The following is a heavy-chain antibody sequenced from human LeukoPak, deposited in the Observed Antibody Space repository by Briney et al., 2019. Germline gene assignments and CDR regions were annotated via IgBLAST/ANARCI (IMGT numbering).Heavy chain of an antibody. CDR3: ARDRSGYANDAYDF. CDR1: GFTFSDYA. V-gene: IGHV3-30-3*01. D-gene: IGHD3-3*01. J-gene: IGHJ3*01. Sequence: GGSLRLSCAASGFTFSDYAMHWVRQAPGKGLEWVAVLSYGGTNKYYADSVKGRFTISRDNSKNTRFLQMNSLRAEDTAVYHCARDRSGYANDAYDFLVEGTMVTVSS. CDR2: LSYGGTNK.